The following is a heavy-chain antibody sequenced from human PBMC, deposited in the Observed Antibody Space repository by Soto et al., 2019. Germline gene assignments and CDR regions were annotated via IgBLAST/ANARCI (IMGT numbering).Heavy chain of an antibody. CDR1: GFSLRTSGVG. D-gene: IGHD3-9*01. J-gene: IGHJ4*02. CDR3: AHSARYYDILTGQYFPRNFDY. CDR2: IYWHDDK. V-gene: IGHV2-5*01. Sequence: QITLKESGPTLVKPTQTLTLTCTFSGFSLRTSGVGVGWSRQPPGKALEWLALIYWHDDKRYSPSLQNRLTITKDATKNQAGLTMNNMHPVHTATYNCAHSARYYDILTGQYFPRNFDYWGQGTLVTVSS.